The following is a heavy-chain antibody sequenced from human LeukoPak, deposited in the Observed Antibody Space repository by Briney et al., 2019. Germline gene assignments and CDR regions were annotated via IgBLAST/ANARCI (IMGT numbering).Heavy chain of an antibody. CDR2: IYPGDSDT. D-gene: IGHD2-2*01. Sequence: PGESLKISCKGSGYSFTSYWIGWVRQMPGKGLEWMGIIYPGDSDTRYSPSFQGQVTISADKSISTAYLQWSSLKASDTAMYYCARQERGYQLLSQFDPWGQGTLVTVSS. V-gene: IGHV5-51*01. CDR1: GYSFTSYW. J-gene: IGHJ5*02. CDR3: ARQERGYQLLSQFDP.